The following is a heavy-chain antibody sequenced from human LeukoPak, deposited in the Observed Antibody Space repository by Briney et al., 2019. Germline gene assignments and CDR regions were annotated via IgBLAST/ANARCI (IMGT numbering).Heavy chain of an antibody. CDR2: IYPGDSDT. CDR3: AITPPYCISTSCRTGSFDY. V-gene: IGHV5-51*01. J-gene: IGHJ4*02. CDR1: GYSFTSYW. Sequence: GESLKISCKGSGYSFTSYWIGWVRQMPGKGLEWMGIIYPGDSDTRYNPSFQGQVTISADKSISTAYLQWSSLKASDTAMYYCAITPPYCISTSCRTGSFDYWGPGTLVTVSS. D-gene: IGHD2-2*01.